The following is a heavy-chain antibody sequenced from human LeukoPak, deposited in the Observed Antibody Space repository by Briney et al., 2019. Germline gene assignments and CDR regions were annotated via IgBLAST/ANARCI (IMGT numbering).Heavy chain of an antibody. CDR3: ARLNRKEWNYFDY. Sequence: PSETLSLTCAVYGGSFSGYYWSWIRQPPGKGLEWIGEINHSGSTNYNPSLKSRVTISVDTSKNQFSLKLSSVTAADTAVYYCARLNRKEWNYFDYWGQGTLVTVSS. CDR2: INHSGST. J-gene: IGHJ4*02. D-gene: IGHD3-3*01. V-gene: IGHV4-34*01. CDR1: GGSFSGYY.